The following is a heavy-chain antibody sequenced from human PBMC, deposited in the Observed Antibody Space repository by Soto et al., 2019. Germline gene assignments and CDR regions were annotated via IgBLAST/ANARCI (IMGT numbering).Heavy chain of an antibody. D-gene: IGHD6-13*01. V-gene: IGHV1-69*12. CDR1: GGTFSSYA. J-gene: IGHJ4*02. CDR2: IIPIFGTA. Sequence: QVQLVQSGAEVKKPGSSVKVSCKAAGGTFSSYAISWVRQAPGQGLEWMRGIIPIFGTANYAQKFQGRVTITADESTSTAYMELSSLRSEDTSVYYCAREGAGSSWFLLFDHWGQQTVITVSS. CDR3: AREGAGSSWFLLFDH.